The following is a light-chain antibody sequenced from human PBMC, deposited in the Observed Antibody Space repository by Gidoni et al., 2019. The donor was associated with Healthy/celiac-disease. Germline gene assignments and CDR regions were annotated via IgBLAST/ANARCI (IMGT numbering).Light chain of an antibody. J-gene: IGKJ4*01. Sequence: EIVLPQSPGTLSLSPGERATLSCRVSQSVSSSYLAWYQQKPGQAPRLLIYGPSSRATGIPDRFSGSGSGTDFTLTISRLEPEDFAVYYCQQYGSSPLTFGGGTKVEIK. V-gene: IGKV3-20*01. CDR1: QSVSSSY. CDR3: QQYGSSPLT. CDR2: GPS.